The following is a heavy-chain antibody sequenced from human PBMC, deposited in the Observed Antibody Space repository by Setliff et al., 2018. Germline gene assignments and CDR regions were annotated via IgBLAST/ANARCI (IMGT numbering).Heavy chain of an antibody. CDR3: TRASSIAVAGSSI. CDR2: IRGKPSSGTT. D-gene: IGHD6-19*01. CDR1: GYSISSGYY. V-gene: IGHV3-49*03. Sequence: LSLTCAVSGYSISSGYYWGWIRQPPGKGLEWVGFIRGKPSSGTTEYAASVKGRFTISRDDSKGIAYLQMNSLKTEDTAVYYCTRASSIAVAGSSIWGQGTLVTVSS. J-gene: IGHJ4*02.